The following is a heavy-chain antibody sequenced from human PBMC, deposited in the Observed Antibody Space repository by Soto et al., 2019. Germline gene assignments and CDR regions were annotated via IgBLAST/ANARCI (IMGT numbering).Heavy chain of an antibody. CDR3: ARDGTSEQQLVYYYYGMDV. J-gene: IGHJ6*02. D-gene: IGHD6-13*01. Sequence: QVQLVQSGAEVKKPGASVKVSCKASGYTFTGYYMHWVRQAPGQGLEWMGWINPNSGGTNYAQKFQGRGTMTRDTSISTAYMELSRLRSDDTAVYYCARDGTSEQQLVYYYYGMDVWGQGTTVTVSS. CDR1: GYTFTGYY. CDR2: INPNSGGT. V-gene: IGHV1-2*02.